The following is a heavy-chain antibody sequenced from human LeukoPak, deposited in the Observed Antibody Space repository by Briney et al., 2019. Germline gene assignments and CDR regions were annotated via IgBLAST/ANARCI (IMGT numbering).Heavy chain of an antibody. D-gene: IGHD4-17*01. J-gene: IGHJ6*02. Sequence: GGSLRLSCTASGFTFGTYDMSWVRQAPGKGLEWVSTVRVNGRSTYYADSVKGRFTISRDNSKNTLYLQMNSLRAEDTAVYYCATTVLRTTVTTYYGMDVWGQGTTVTVSS. CDR3: ATTVLRTTVTTYYGMDV. V-gene: IGHV3-23*01. CDR1: GFTFGTYD. CDR2: VRVNGRST.